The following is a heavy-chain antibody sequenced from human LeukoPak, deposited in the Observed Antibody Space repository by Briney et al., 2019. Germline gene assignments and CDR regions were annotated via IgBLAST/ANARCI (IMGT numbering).Heavy chain of an antibody. CDR3: AKALTVTTGSDY. V-gene: IGHV3-30-3*01. CDR2: ISYDGINK. CDR1: GFTFSNYA. J-gene: IGHJ4*02. D-gene: IGHD4-17*01. Sequence: GGSLRLSCAASGFTFSNYAMHWVRQAPGKGLEWVAVISYDGINKYYADSVKGRFTISRGNSHLFLQMNSLRPEDTALYYCAKALTVTTGSDYWGQGTLVTVSS.